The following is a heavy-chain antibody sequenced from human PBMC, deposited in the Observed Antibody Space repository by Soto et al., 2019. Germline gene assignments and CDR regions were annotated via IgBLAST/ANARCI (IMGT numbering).Heavy chain of an antibody. J-gene: IGHJ4*02. CDR2: ISKSGGDT. CDR1: GFTFTKYA. D-gene: IGHD2-2*01. V-gene: IGHV3-23*01. Sequence: PGGSLRLSCAASGFTFTKYAMTWVRQAPGKGLEWVSSISKSGGDTYYADSVKGRFTISRDNSKNTLYLQMNGLRAEDTALYFCAKDTYSSSWYFWSQGTLVTVSS. CDR3: AKDTYSSSWYF.